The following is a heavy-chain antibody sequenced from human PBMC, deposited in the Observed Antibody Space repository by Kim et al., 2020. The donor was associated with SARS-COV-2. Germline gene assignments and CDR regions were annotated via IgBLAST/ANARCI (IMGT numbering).Heavy chain of an antibody. D-gene: IGHD3-3*01. Sequence: TLSLTCAVSGGSISSSNWWSLVRQRPGKGLEWSGEIYHSGSTNYNPSLKSRVTISVYKSKNQFSLNLSSVTAADTSVYYCARRVRITIFGVVTYFDYWGQGTLVTVSS. J-gene: IGHJ4*02. V-gene: IGHV4-4*02. CDR2: IYHSGST. CDR3: ARRVRITIFGVVTYFDY. CDR1: GGSISSSNW.